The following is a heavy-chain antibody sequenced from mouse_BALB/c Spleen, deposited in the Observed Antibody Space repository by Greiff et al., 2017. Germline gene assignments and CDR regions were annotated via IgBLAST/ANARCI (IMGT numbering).Heavy chain of an antibody. V-gene: IGHV14-3*02. CDR3: ADDGSYAMDY. D-gene: IGHD2-3*01. J-gene: IGHJ4*01. Sequence: VRLQQSGAELVKPGASVKLSCTASGFNIKDTYMHWVKQRPEQGLEWIGRIDPANGNTKYDPKFQGKATITADTSSNTAYLQLSSLTSEDTAVYYCADDGSYAMDYWGQGTSVTVSS. CDR2: IDPANGNT. CDR1: GFNIKDTY.